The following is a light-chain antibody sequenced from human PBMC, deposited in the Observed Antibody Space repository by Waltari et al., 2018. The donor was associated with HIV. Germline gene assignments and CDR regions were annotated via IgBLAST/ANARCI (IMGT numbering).Light chain of an antibody. Sequence: DIQLTQSPAFLSASVGDRVTITCRASQGIKNYLAWYQQKPRKAPNLLIYSASTLQSGVPSRGSGSGSGTEFTLTISSLQPEDFATYWCQQLDPYPITFGQGTRLEIK. CDR2: SAS. V-gene: IGKV1-9*01. J-gene: IGKJ5*01. CDR3: QQLDPYPIT. CDR1: QGIKNY.